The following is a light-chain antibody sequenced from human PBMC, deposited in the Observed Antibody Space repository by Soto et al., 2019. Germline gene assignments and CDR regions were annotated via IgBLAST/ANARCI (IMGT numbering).Light chain of an antibody. J-gene: IGKJ4*01. CDR3: QRGFT. Sequence: EIVLTQSPATLSLSPGDRATLSCRASQSLNNYLAWYQHKPGQAPRLLIYDASNRATGIPARFSGSGSGTAFTLTISSLEPEDFAVYYCQRGFTFGGGTKVEIK. CDR1: QSLNNY. CDR2: DAS. V-gene: IGKV3-11*01.